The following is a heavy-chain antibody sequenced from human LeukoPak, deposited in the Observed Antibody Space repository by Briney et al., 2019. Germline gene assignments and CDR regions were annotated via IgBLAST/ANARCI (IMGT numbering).Heavy chain of an antibody. V-gene: IGHV4-30-2*01. D-gene: IGHD3-10*02. CDR2: IYHTGNT. CDR1: GDSISSGGYS. CDR3: ARAVFVRENPGSWFDP. Sequence: PSQTLSLTCAVSGDSISSGGYSWNWIRQPTGKGLEWIGYIYHTGNTFYNPSLKSRVTISVDRSKNQFSLRLTSVTAADTAVYYCARAVFVRENPGSWFDPWGQGTLVTVSP. J-gene: IGHJ5*02.